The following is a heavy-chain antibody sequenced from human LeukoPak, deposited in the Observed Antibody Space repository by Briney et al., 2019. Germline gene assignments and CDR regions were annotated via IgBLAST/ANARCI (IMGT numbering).Heavy chain of an antibody. V-gene: IGHV3-7*01. Sequence: GGSLRLSCAPSGFNFIKYWMTWVRQVPGKGLEWVANIKDDGSQKYYVDSVKGRFTISRDNRKKSLYLQMNSLRGEDTAVYYCARDTSRGFDPWGQGTLVTVSS. CDR2: IKDDGSQK. D-gene: IGHD6-13*01. CDR1: GFNFIKYW. J-gene: IGHJ5*02. CDR3: ARDTSRGFDP.